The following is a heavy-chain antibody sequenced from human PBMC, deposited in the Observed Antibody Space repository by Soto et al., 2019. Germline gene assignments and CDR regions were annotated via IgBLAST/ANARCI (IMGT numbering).Heavy chain of an antibody. CDR3: ARGHPVQGYYYYGMDV. Sequence: PSETLSLTCTVSGGSISSGGYYWSWIRQHPGKGLEWIGYIYYSGSTYYNPSLKSRVTISVDTSNNQFSLKLSSVTAADTAVYYCARGHPVQGYYYYGMDVWGQGTTVTVSS. J-gene: IGHJ6*02. V-gene: IGHV4-31*03. CDR2: IYYSGST. CDR1: GGSISSGGYY. D-gene: IGHD3-10*01.